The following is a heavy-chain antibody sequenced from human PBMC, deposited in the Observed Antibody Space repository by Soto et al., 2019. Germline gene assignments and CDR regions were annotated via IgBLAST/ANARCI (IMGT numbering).Heavy chain of an antibody. CDR1: GFTFSYYW. CDR2: IHSDGSST. J-gene: IGHJ3*01. V-gene: IGHV3-74*01. D-gene: IGHD1-26*01. Sequence: EVQLLESGGGLVQPGESLRLSCAASGFTFSYYWMHWVRQAPGMGLVWVSRIHSDGSSTTYADSVKGRFTISRDNARNTLYLQINRLRAEDTAVYYCARGDRGAFDLWGQGTVVTVSS. CDR3: ARGDRGAFDL.